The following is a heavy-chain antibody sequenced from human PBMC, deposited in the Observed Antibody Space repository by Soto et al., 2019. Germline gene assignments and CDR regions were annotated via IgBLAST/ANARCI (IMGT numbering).Heavy chain of an antibody. J-gene: IGHJ6*02. D-gene: IGHD3-9*01. V-gene: IGHV1-18*04. CDR3: ARENLTGITIIYYGMDV. CDR2: ISAYNGNT. CDR1: GYTFTSYG. Sequence: ASVKVSCKASGYTFTSYGISWVRQAPGQGLEWMGWISAYNGNTNYAQKLQGRVTMTTDTSTSTAYMELRSLRSDDTAVYYCARENLTGITIIYYGMDVWGQGTTVTVSS.